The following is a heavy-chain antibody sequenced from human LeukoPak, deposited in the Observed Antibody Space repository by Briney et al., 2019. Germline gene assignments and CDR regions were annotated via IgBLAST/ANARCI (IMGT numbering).Heavy chain of an antibody. Sequence: GGSLRLSCAASGFTFSSYEMNWVRQAPGKGLEWVSYTGSSGTTIYYADSVKGRFTISRDNAKNSLYLQMSSLGAEDTAVYYCAREEGGNYFDAWGQGTLVTVS. CDR1: GFTFSSYE. J-gene: IGHJ4*02. CDR3: AREEGGNYFDA. D-gene: IGHD1-26*01. V-gene: IGHV3-48*03. CDR2: TGSSGTTI.